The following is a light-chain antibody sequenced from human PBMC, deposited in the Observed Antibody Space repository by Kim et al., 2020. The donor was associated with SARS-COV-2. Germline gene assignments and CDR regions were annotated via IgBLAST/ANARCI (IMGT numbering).Light chain of an antibody. V-gene: IGLV3-25*03. Sequence: VSPRRTARISCSGDALPKQYAYWYQQKSGQAPVLVIYKDSERPSGIPERFSGSSSGTTVTLTISGVQAEDEADYYCQSADSSGTYVFGTGTKVTVL. CDR2: KDS. CDR1: ALPKQY. CDR3: QSADSSGTYV. J-gene: IGLJ1*01.